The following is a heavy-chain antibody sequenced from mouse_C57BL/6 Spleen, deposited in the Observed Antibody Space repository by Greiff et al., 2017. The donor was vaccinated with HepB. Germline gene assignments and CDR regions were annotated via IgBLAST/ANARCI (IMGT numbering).Heavy chain of an antibody. V-gene: IGHV5-16*01. CDR3: ARDGWGRLYFDY. CDR2: INYDGSST. Sequence: EVKLVESEGGLVQPGSSMKLSCTASGFTFSDYYMAWVRQVPEKGLEWVANINYDGSSTYYLDSLKSRFIISRDNAKNILYLQMSSLKSEDTATYYCARDGWGRLYFDYWGQGTTLTVSS. D-gene: IGHD1-1*02. CDR1: GFTFSDYY. J-gene: IGHJ2*01.